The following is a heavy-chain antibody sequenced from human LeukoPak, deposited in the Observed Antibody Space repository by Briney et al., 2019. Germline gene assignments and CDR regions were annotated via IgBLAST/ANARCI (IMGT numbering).Heavy chain of an antibody. CDR3: ARDEACSSTSCPSYYYYYGMDV. V-gene: IGHV1-18*01. CDR1: GYTFTSYG. J-gene: IGHJ6*02. Sequence: ASVKVSCKASGYTFTSYGISWARQAPGQGLEWMGWISAYNGNTNYAQKLQGRVTMTTDTSTSTAYMELRSLRSDDTAVYYCARDEACSSTSCPSYYYYYGMDVWGQGTTVTVSS. CDR2: ISAYNGNT. D-gene: IGHD2-2*01.